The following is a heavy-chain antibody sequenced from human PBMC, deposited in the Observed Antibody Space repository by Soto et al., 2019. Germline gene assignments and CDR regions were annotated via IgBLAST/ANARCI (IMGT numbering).Heavy chain of an antibody. Sequence: QVPLVQSGAEVKKPGASVKVSCKASGYTFTSYGISWVRQAPGQGLEWMGWISAYNGNTNYAQKLQGRVTMTTDTSTRTAYMELRSLRSDDTAVYYCARGEHYYGSGSYYYSLYYYGMDVWGQGTTVTVSS. D-gene: IGHD3-10*01. CDR3: ARGEHYYGSGSYYYSLYYYGMDV. J-gene: IGHJ6*02. V-gene: IGHV1-18*01. CDR1: GYTFTSYG. CDR2: ISAYNGNT.